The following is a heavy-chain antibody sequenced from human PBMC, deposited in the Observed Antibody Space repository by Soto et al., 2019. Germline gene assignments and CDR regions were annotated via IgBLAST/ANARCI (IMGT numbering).Heavy chain of an antibody. CDR2: INHSGST. CDR1: GGSFSGYY. J-gene: IGHJ4*02. V-gene: IGHV4-34*01. Sequence: PSETLSLTCAVYGGSFSGYYWSWIRQPPGKGLEWIGEINHSGSTNYNPSLKSRVTISVDTSKNQFSLKLSSVTAADTAVYYCARGRAWYYSSPRPYYFDYWGQGTLVTVSS. CDR3: ARGRAWYYSSPRPYYFDY. D-gene: IGHD6-13*01.